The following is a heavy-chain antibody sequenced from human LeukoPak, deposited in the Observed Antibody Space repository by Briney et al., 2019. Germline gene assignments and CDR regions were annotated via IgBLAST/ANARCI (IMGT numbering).Heavy chain of an antibody. CDR3: AKGGYSGYDTKQAAAGKLGY. V-gene: IGHV3-23*01. CDR1: GFTFSSNA. CDR2: ISGSGGST. J-gene: IGHJ4*02. D-gene: IGHD5-12*01. Sequence: GGSLRLSCAVSGFTFSSNAMSWVRQAPARGLEGVLAISGSGGSTYYADSVKVRFTISRDNSKNTLYLQMSSLSAEDTAVYYCAKGGYSGYDTKQAAAGKLGYWGQGTLVTVSS.